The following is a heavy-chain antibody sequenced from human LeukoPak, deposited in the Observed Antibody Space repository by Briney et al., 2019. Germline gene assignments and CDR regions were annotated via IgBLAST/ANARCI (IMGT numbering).Heavy chain of an antibody. CDR2: INTDGSST. CDR3: VRDGRGDYPKFDL. V-gene: IGHV3-74*01. J-gene: IGHJ4*02. CDR1: GFTFSTYW. D-gene: IGHD4-17*01. Sequence: PGGSLRLSCAASGFTFSTYWMHWVRQAPGKGLLWVSRINTDGSSTTYADSVKGRFTISRDNAKNTLILEMNSLTAEDTAVYYCVRDGRGDYPKFDLWGQGALVTVSS.